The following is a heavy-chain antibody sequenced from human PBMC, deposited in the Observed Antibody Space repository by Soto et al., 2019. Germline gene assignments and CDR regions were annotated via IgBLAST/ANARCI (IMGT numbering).Heavy chain of an antibody. D-gene: IGHD3-16*01. CDR1: GGSISSNYW. CDR3: ARLHMFSFGGHVYRPFDI. CDR2: MYHSGST. V-gene: IGHV4-4*02. Sequence: QVQLQESGPGLVKPSGTLSLTCEVSGGSISSNYWWSWVRQPPGKGLEWIGEMYHSGSTNYNPSLNNRVTISVDKSNNQFFLDLTSVTAADTAVYYGARLHMFSFGGHVYRPFDIWGQGTMVTVSS. J-gene: IGHJ3*02.